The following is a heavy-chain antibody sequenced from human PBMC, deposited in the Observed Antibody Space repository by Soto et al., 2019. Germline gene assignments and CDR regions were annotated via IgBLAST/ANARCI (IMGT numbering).Heavy chain of an antibody. CDR2: INGGGGRT. CDR1: GFTFSSFA. V-gene: IGHV3-23*01. CDR3: ATSSGDLEYYGMDD. J-gene: IGHJ6*02. Sequence: EVQLLESGGGLVQPGGSLRLSCAASGFTFSSFAMTWVRQAPGKGLEWVSTINGGGGRTYYADSVKGRFTISRDNSKNTLYLQMNSLRAVDTAVYYCATSSGDLEYYGMDDWGQGTTVTVSS. D-gene: IGHD1-1*01.